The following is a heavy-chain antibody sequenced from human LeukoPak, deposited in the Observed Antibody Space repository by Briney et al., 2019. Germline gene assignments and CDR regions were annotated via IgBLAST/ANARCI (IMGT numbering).Heavy chain of an antibody. V-gene: IGHV3-21*01. CDR2: ISSSSYI. D-gene: IGHD4-17*01. J-gene: IGHJ4*02. CDR3: ARDQYGDYDGPADY. Sequence: GGSLRLSCAASGFTFSSYSMNWVRQAPGKGLEWVSSISSSSYIYYADSVKGRFTISRDNAKNSLYLQMNSLRAEDTAVYYCARDQYGDYDGPADYWGQGTLVTVSS. CDR1: GFTFSSYS.